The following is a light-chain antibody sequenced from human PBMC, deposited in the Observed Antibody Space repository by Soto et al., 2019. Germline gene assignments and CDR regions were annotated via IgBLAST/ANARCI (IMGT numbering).Light chain of an antibody. Sequence: DIQMTQSPSSLSASVGDRVTITCQASRDISNYLNWYQQKPGKAPKLLIYDASNLETGVPSRFSGSVSGTEFTLTISSLQTEDIATYYCQQYDKLPLFTFGPGTKLDIK. CDR3: QQYDKLPLFT. CDR2: DAS. V-gene: IGKV1-33*01. CDR1: RDISNY. J-gene: IGKJ3*01.